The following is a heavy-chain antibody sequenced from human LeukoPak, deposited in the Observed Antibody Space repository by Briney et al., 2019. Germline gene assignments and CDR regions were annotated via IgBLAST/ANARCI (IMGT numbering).Heavy chain of an antibody. CDR2: IYYSGST. D-gene: IGHD2-2*01. CDR3: ARRDRYCSSTSCYGHRFDP. J-gene: IGHJ5*02. Sequence: PSETLSLTCTAAGGSISSSSYYWGWIRQPPGKWMEWIGSIYYSGSTFYNPSLKSRLTMSVDTSKIQFSLKLSSVTAADTAVYYCARRDRYCSSTSCYGHRFDPWGQGTLVTVSS. CDR1: GGSISSSSYY. V-gene: IGHV4-39*01.